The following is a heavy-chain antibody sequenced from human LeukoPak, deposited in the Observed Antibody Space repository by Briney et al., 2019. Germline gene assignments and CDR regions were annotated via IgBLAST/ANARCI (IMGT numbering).Heavy chain of an antibody. CDR3: AKEGAELNYYYYYGMDV. D-gene: IGHD1-1*01. CDR1: GFTFDDYA. CDR2: ISGDGGST. J-gene: IGHJ6*02. V-gene: IGHV3-43*02. Sequence: PGGSLRLSCAASGFTFDDYAMHWVRQAPGKGLEWVSLISGDGGSTYYADSVKGRFTISRDNSKNSLYLQVNSLRTEDTALYYCAKEGAELNYYYYYGMDVWGQGTTVTVSS.